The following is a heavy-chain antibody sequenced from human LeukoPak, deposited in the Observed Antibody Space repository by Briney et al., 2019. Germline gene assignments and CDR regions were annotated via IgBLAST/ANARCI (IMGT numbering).Heavy chain of an antibody. J-gene: IGHJ4*02. D-gene: IGHD3-10*01. CDR1: GGSISSSSYY. CDR3: ARVRGFGELFFDY. V-gene: IGHV4-39*02. CDR2: IYYSGST. Sequence: PSETLSLTCTVSGGSISSSSYYWGWIRQPPGKGLEWIGSIYYSGSTYYNPSLKSRVTISVDTSKNHFSLKLSSVTAADTAVYYCARVRGFGELFFDYWGQGTLVTVSS.